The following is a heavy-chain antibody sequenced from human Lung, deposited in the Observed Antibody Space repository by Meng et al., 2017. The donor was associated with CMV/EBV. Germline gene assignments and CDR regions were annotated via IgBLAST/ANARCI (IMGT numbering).Heavy chain of an antibody. D-gene: IGHD7-27*01. CDR1: GFTFSDYG. CDR2: LRRDGSDK. J-gene: IGHJ4*02. V-gene: IGHV3-30*02. Sequence: SCAASGFTFSDYGMHWVRQAPGKGLEWVAFLRRDGSDKYYASFVKGRFTISRDNSKKKLFLQMDSLRTEDTALYYCAKELGISDSWGQGTLVTVSS. CDR3: AKELGISDS.